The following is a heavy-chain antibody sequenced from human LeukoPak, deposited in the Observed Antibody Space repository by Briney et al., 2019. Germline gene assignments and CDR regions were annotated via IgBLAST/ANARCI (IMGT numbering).Heavy chain of an antibody. V-gene: IGHV3-74*03. CDR3: VRGTNDWKGLDY. Sequence: GGSLRLSCAASGFAFSDYFMHWVRQSPEKGLVWVSDIHPHGRYAAYADSVRGRFTISRDDAKNTLYLQMNSLTSEDTAVYYCVRGTNDWKGLDYWGQGTLVTASS. D-gene: IGHD1-1*01. J-gene: IGHJ4*02. CDR1: GFAFSDYF. CDR2: IHPHGRYA.